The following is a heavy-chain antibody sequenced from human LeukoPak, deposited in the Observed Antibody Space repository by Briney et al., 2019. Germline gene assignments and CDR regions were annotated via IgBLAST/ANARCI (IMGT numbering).Heavy chain of an antibody. CDR2: INHSGST. D-gene: IGHD3-3*01. J-gene: IGHJ6*03. Sequence: PSETLSLTCAVYGGSFSGYYWSWIRQPPGKGLEWIGEINHSGSTNYNPSLKSRVTISVDTSKNQFSLKQSSVTAADTAVYYCARENFWSGPYYMDVWGKGTTVTVSS. CDR3: ARENFWSGPYYMDV. V-gene: IGHV4-34*01. CDR1: GGSFSGYY.